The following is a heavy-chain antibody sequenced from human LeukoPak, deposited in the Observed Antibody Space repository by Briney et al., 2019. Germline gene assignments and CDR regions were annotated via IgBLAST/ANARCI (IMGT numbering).Heavy chain of an antibody. CDR2: ISYDGSYK. CDR1: GFTFSSYA. V-gene: IGHV3-30*18. J-gene: IGHJ4*02. D-gene: IGHD1-1*01. Sequence: GGSLRLSCAASGFTFSSYAMSWVRQAPGKGLEWVAVISYDGSYKYYADSVKGRFTVSRDNSKNTLYLQMNSLRAEDTAVYYCAKDTTLHYFDYWGQGTLVTVSS. CDR3: AKDTTLHYFDY.